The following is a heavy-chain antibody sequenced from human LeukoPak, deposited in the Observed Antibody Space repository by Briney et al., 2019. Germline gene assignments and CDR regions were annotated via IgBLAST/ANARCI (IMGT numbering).Heavy chain of an antibody. J-gene: IGHJ5*02. CDR3: ARVGSNPSFQFDP. D-gene: IGHD4-11*01. Sequence: PSETLSLTCTVSGGSISNNYWSWIRQPAGKGLEWIGRIYTSGSTNYNPSLKGRVTMSVDTSKNQFSLKVSSVTAADTAVYYCARVGSNPSFQFDPWGQGTLVTVSS. V-gene: IGHV4-4*07. CDR1: GGSISNNY. CDR2: IYTSGST.